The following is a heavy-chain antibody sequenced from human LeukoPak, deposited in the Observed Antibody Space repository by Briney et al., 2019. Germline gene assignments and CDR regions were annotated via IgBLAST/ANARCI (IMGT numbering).Heavy chain of an antibody. V-gene: IGHV4-61*02. J-gene: IGHJ4*02. CDR1: GGSISSGSYY. D-gene: IGHD2-21*02. CDR3: ARGVQLQCGGDCYPYYFDY. CDR2: IYTSGST. Sequence: KTSETLSLTCTVSGGSISSGSYYWSWIRQPAGKGLEWIGRIYTSGSTNYNPSLKSRVTISVDTSKNQFSLKLSSVTAADTAVYYCARGVQLQCGGDCYPYYFDYWGQGTLVTVSS.